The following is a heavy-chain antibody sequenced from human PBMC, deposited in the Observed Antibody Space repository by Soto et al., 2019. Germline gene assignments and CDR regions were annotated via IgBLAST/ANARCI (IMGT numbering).Heavy chain of an antibody. Sequence: GGSLRLSCAASEFTFSDYYMSWIRQAPGKGLEWVSYISNSGSTIYYADSVKGRFTISRDNAKNSLYLQMNSLRAEDTAVYYCARVRYYDSGSSINWFDPWGQGTLVTVSS. CDR3: ARVRYYDSGSSINWFDP. D-gene: IGHD3-10*01. V-gene: IGHV3-11*01. CDR1: EFTFSDYY. J-gene: IGHJ5*02. CDR2: ISNSGSTI.